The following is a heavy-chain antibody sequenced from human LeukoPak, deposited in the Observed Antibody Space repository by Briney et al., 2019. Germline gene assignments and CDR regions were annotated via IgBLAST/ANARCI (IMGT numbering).Heavy chain of an antibody. Sequence: ASVKVSCKASGYTFTGYYMHWVRQAPGQGPEWMGWINPNSGGTNYAQKFQGRVTMTRDTSISTAYMELSRLRSDDTAVYYCARWLWSGYYPDYWGQGTLVTVSS. J-gene: IGHJ4*02. D-gene: IGHD3-3*01. CDR1: GYTFTGYY. CDR2: INPNSGGT. CDR3: ARWLWSGYYPDY. V-gene: IGHV1-2*02.